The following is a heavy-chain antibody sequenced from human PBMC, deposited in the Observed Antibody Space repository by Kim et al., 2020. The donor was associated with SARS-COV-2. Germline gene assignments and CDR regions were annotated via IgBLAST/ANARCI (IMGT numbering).Heavy chain of an antibody. CDR2: IYYSGST. Sequence: SETLSLTCTVSGGSISSGGYYWSWIRQHPGKGLEWIGYIYYSGSTYYNPSLKSRVTISVDTSKNQFSLKLSSVTAADTAVYYCARDKGDYGDTEYFQHWGQGTLVTVSS. J-gene: IGHJ1*01. V-gene: IGHV4-31*03. CDR3: ARDKGDYGDTEYFQH. D-gene: IGHD4-17*01. CDR1: GGSISSGGYY.